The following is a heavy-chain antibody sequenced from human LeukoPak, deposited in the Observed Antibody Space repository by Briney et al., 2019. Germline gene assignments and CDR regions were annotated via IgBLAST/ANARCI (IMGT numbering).Heavy chain of an antibody. J-gene: IGHJ3*02. CDR2: IYPGDSDT. D-gene: IGHD1-26*01. Sequence: EESLKISCQCSGYSFTSYWIGWVRQMSGKGLECMGIIYPGDSDTRYSPSFQGQVSISADKSISTAYLQWSSLKASDTAMYYCASAYSGSLDAFDIWGQGTMVTASS. CDR1: GYSFTSYW. V-gene: IGHV5-51*01. CDR3: ASAYSGSLDAFDI.